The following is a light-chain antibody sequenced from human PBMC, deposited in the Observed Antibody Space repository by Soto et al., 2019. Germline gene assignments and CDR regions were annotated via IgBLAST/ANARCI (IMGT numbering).Light chain of an antibody. Sequence: DIQMTQSPSSLSASVGDRVTITCRASQGISKSLAWYQQKPGKVPKLLIYAASTLQSGVPSRFSGSGSGTYFTLTISSLQPEDVATYYCQKYNTAPWTFGQGTKVEIK. V-gene: IGKV1-27*01. CDR2: AAS. CDR1: QGISKS. CDR3: QKYNTAPWT. J-gene: IGKJ1*01.